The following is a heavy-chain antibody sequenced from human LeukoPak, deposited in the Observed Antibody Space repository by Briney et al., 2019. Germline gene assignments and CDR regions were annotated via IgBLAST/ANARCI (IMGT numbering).Heavy chain of an antibody. CDR1: GYTFTNYD. D-gene: IGHD6-25*01. CDR2: MSRGSGYT. CDR3: ARGIEAGVDY. Sequence: ASVKVSCKTSGYTFTNYDINWVRQATGQGLEWLGWMSRGSGYTGYAQKFQGRVTMTRDISITTAYVELSSLRSEDTAVYYCARGIEAGVDYWGQGTLVTVPS. J-gene: IGHJ4*02. V-gene: IGHV1-8*02.